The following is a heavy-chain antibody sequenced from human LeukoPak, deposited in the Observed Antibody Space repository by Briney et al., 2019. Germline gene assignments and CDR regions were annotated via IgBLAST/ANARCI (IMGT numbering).Heavy chain of an antibody. J-gene: IGHJ4*02. CDR3: ARESRMIVASYYFDY. CDR2: IYYSGST. V-gene: IGHV4-59*01. D-gene: IGHD3-22*01. Sequence: PSETLSLTCTVSGGSISSYYWSWLRQPPGKGLEWIGYIYYSGSTNYNPSLKSRVTMSVDTSKNQFSLKLSSVTAADTAVYYCARESRMIVASYYFDYWGQGTLVTVSS. CDR1: GGSISSYY.